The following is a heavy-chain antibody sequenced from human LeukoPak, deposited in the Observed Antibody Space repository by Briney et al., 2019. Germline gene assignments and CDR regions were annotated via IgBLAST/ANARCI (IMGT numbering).Heavy chain of an antibody. V-gene: IGHV3-15*01. CDR1: GFTFTNAW. CDR2: IKSKADGGAT. J-gene: IGHJ5*02. CDR3: TTEQQLVLVRFDP. Sequence: GGSLRLSCAASGFTFTNAWMSWVRQAPGKGLEWVGRIKSKADGGATDYAAPVKGRFTISRDDSKNTLYLRMSSLKTEDSAVYYCTTEQQLVLVRFDPWGRGTLVTVSS. D-gene: IGHD6-13*01.